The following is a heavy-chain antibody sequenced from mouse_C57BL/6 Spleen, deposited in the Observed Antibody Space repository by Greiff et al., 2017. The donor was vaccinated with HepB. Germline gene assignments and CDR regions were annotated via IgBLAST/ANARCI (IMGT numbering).Heavy chain of an antibody. CDR3: ARSYSNSHWYFDV. CDR1: GYTFTSYW. J-gene: IGHJ1*03. CDR2: IHPNSGST. Sequence: VQLQQSGAELVKPGASVKLSCKASGYTFTSYWMHWVKQRPGQGLEWIGMIHPNSGSTNYNEKFKSKATLTVDKSSSTAYMQLSSLTSEDSAVYYCARSYSNSHWYFDVWGTGTTVTVSS. D-gene: IGHD2-5*01. V-gene: IGHV1-64*01.